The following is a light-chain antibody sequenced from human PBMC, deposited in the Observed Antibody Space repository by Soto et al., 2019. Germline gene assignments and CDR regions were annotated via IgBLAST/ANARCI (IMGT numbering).Light chain of an antibody. V-gene: IGLV2-14*01. CDR3: SSYTSSSTDV. CDR2: EVS. J-gene: IGLJ1*01. Sequence: SVLPQPAYVAGSPGQSITLTCTGPSSDVGGYNYVSWYQQHPGKAPKLMIYEVSNRPSGVSNRFSGSKSGNTASLTISGLQAEDEADYYCSSYTSSSTDVFGTGTKVNVL. CDR1: SSDVGGYNY.